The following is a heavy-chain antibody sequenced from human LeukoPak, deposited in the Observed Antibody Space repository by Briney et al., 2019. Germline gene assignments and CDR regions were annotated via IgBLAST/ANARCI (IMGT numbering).Heavy chain of an antibody. CDR2: ISDHGGAT. Sequence: GGSLRLSCAASGFNFSSYAMSWVRQAPGKGLEWVSTISDHGGATYYVDSVKRRFIISRDNSKNTLYLQMDRLRAEDTALYYCAKGYGSGWYDNWFDSWGQGTLVTVSS. CDR1: GFNFSSYA. V-gene: IGHV3-23*01. CDR3: AKGYGSGWYDNWFDS. D-gene: IGHD6-19*01. J-gene: IGHJ5*01.